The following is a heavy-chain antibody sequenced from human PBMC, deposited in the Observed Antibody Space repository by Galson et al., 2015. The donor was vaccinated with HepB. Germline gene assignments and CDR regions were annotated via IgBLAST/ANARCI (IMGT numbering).Heavy chain of an antibody. V-gene: IGHV3-21*01. CDR2: INSSSSSI. CDR1: GFTFSSYS. Sequence: SLRLSCAASGFTFSSYSMNWVRQAPGKGLEWVSSINSSSSSIYYADSVKGRFTISRDNAKNSLYLQMNSLRAEDTVVYYCARADCSSTSCYPTSLDYWGQGTLVTVSS. CDR3: ARADCSSTSCYPTSLDY. J-gene: IGHJ4*02. D-gene: IGHD2-2*01.